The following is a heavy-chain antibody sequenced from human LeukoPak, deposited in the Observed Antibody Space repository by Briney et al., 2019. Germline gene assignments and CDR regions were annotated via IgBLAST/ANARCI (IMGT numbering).Heavy chain of an antibody. V-gene: IGHV3-66*02. D-gene: IGHD3-22*01. Sequence: GGSLRLSCAASGFTSSDYYMSWVRQAPGKGLEWVSVIYSGGSTCYADSVKGRFTISRDNSKNTLYLQMNSLRAEDTAVYYCARAGFYDSSGYYYYYYYYMDVWGKGTTVTVSS. CDR1: GFTSSDYY. CDR3: ARAGFYDSSGYYYYYYYYMDV. CDR2: IYSGGST. J-gene: IGHJ6*03.